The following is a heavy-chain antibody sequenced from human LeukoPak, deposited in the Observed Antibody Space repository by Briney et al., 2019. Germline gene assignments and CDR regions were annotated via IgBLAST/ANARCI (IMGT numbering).Heavy chain of an antibody. V-gene: IGHV4-39*07. CDR2: IYYSGST. CDR3: ARETGGGNSGIVDY. Sequence: SETLSLTCTVSGGSISSSSYYWGWIRQPPGKGLEWIGSIYYSGSTYYNPSLKSRVTISVDTSKNQFSLKLSSVTAADTAVYYCARETGGGNSGIVDYWGQGTLVTVSS. CDR1: GGSISSSSYY. D-gene: IGHD4-23*01. J-gene: IGHJ4*02.